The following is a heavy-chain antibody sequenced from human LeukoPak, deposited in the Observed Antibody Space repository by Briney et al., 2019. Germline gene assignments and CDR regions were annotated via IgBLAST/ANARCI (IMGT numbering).Heavy chain of an antibody. J-gene: IGHJ4*02. CDR1: GDSISNYY. Sequence: PSETLSLTCTVSGDSISNYYWSWVRQPPGKGLEWIGYIYYSGSTNYSPSLKSRVSISADTSKNQFSLKLSSVTAADTAVYYCARLPPVGPGLDDYWGQGTLVTVSS. CDR2: IYYSGST. CDR3: ARLPPVGPGLDDY. V-gene: IGHV4-59*01. D-gene: IGHD3/OR15-3a*01.